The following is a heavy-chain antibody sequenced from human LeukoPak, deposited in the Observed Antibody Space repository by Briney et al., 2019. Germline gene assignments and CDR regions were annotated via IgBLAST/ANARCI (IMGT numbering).Heavy chain of an antibody. CDR3: ARGVVAATFYYYMDV. CDR1: GCTFTSYD. D-gene: IGHD2-15*01. V-gene: IGHV1-2*02. CDR2: INPQSGGT. Sequence: ASVKVSCKASGCTFTSYDINWVRQAPGQGLEWMGWINPQSGGTNYAQKFQGRVTMTRDTSISTAYMELSRLRSDDTAVYYCARGVVAATFYYYMDVWGKGTTVTVSS. J-gene: IGHJ6*03.